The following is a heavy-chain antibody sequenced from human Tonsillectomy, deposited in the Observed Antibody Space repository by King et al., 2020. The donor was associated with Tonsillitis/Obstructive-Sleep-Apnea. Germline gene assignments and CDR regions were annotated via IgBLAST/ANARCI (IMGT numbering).Heavy chain of an antibody. Sequence: VQLVESGGGLVKPGGSLRLSCAASGFTFSDYYMSWIRQAPGKGLEWVSYISSSSSYTNYADSVKGRFTISRDNAKNSLYLQMNSLRAEDTAVYYCARDKGRYCSGGSCSSSYYGMDVWGQGTTVTVSS. CDR1: GFTFSDYY. V-gene: IGHV3-11*06. J-gene: IGHJ6*02. CDR2: ISSSSSYT. CDR3: ARDKGRYCSGGSCSSSYYGMDV. D-gene: IGHD2-15*01.